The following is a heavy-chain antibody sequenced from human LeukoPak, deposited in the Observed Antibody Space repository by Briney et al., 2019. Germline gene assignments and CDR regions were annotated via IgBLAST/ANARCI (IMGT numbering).Heavy chain of an antibody. V-gene: IGHV3-21*01. Sequence: PGGSLRPSCAASGFTFSSYTMNGVRQAPGKGLEWVSCISSSSRSIFCAEVLRGSHPTSRDNAKNSLFLQMNSLRAEDTAVYYCARTHGTLSGTGFDFWAQSTLVPVSS. CDR2: ISSSSRSI. J-gene: IGHJ4*02. CDR3: ARTHGTLSGTGFDF. CDR1: GFTFSSYT. D-gene: IGHD1-20*01.